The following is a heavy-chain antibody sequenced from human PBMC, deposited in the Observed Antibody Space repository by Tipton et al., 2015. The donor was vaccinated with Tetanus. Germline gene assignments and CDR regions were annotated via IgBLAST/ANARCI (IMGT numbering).Heavy chain of an antibody. CDR2: ISADGRTK. V-gene: IGHV3-30*18. CDR3: AKDGCFSLGCLGSDY. J-gene: IGHJ4*02. D-gene: IGHD3-16*01. Sequence: SLRLSCVASGFTFSNYGMHWVRQAPGKGLEWVAVISADGRTKFYADSVKGRVTLSRDNSKNTLYLQMNSLRAEDTAIYYFAKDGCFSLGCLGSDYWGQGNLVTVSS. CDR1: GFTFSNYG.